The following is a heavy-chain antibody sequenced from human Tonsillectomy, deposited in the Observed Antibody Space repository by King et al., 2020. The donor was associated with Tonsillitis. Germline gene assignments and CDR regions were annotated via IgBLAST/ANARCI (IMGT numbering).Heavy chain of an antibody. CDR2: SNWNGGRT. Sequence: VQLVESGGGVVRPGGSLRLSCAASGFTFEDYCMSWVRQAPGKGLECVSGSNWNGGRTGYADAVKGRFTISRDNARNSLYLQINSLRAEDTTLYYCARADSVTGHRNHYDRSGYYPAAFDIWGQGTMVTISS. J-gene: IGHJ3*02. CDR3: ARADSVTGHRNHYDRSGYYPAAFDI. V-gene: IGHV3-20*04. CDR1: GFTFEDYC. D-gene: IGHD3-22*01.